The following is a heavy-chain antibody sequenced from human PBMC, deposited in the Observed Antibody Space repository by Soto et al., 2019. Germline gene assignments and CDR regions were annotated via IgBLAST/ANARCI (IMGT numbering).Heavy chain of an antibody. CDR2: ISAYNGKT. CDR3: GRCRTDYGDDGLSFKY. CDR1: GYTFNGYA. V-gene: IGHV1-18*01. D-gene: IGHD4-17*01. Sequence: QVQLVQSGAEVKRPGASVKVSCKASGYTFNGYAFGWVRQAPGQGLEWMGWISAYNGKTIYSPKVQGRLTMTTDTSTSTAYMELRSLESDDTDVYFCGRCRTDYGDDGLSFKYWGQGTLVTVSS. J-gene: IGHJ1*01.